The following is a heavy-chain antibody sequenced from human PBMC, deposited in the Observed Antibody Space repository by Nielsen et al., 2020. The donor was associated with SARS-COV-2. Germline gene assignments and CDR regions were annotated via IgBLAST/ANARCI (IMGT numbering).Heavy chain of an antibody. CDR3: ARAQATIFGLVMSYGMDV. CDR1: GYTFTGYY. V-gene: IGHV1-2*02. CDR2: INPNSGGT. J-gene: IGHJ6*02. Sequence: ASVKVSCKASGYTFTGYYMHWVRQAHGQGLEWMGWINPNSGGTNYAQKFQGRVTMTRDTSISTVYMELTSDDTAVYYCARAQATIFGLVMSYGMDVWGQGTTVAVSS. D-gene: IGHD3/OR15-3a*01.